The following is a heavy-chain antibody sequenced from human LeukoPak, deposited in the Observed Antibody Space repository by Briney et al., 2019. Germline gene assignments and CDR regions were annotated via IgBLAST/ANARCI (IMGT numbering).Heavy chain of an antibody. CDR2: IYNGGST. J-gene: IGHJ4*02. CDR3: ARDGGLGDSPYYFDY. V-gene: IGHV3-53*01. CDR1: GFTVSSNY. Sequence: PAESLTLSCTASGFTVSSNYMTWIRQPPGKGLEWVSVIYNGGSTYYTDSVKGRFTISRDNSKNTLYLQMNSLSAEDPAVYYCARDGGLGDSPYYFDYWGQGTLVTVSS. D-gene: IGHD3-10*01.